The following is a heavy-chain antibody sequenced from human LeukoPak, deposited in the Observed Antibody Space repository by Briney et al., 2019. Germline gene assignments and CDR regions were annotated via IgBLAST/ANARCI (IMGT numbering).Heavy chain of an antibody. J-gene: IGHJ4*02. CDR3: ARGVYIAAAQYAY. D-gene: IGHD6-13*01. CDR2: IYTGGST. V-gene: IGHV4-4*07. Sequence: SETLSLTCTVSGDSISSYYWSWIRQPAGKGLEWIGRIYTGGSTNYNPSLKSRVTMSVDTSKNQFSLKLSSVTAADTAVYYCARGVYIAAAQYAYWGQGTLVTVSS. CDR1: GDSISSYY.